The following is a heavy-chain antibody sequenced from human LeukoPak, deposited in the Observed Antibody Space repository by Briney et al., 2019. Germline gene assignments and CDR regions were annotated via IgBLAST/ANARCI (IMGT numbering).Heavy chain of an antibody. D-gene: IGHD3-10*01. Sequence: ASVKVSCKASGYTFTSFCMHWVRQAPGQGLEWVGIINPNSGSTFYAQRFQGRVTMTRDTSTSTVYMELSSLRSEDTAVYYCARALWFGELAYFDYWGQGTLVTVSS. V-gene: IGHV1-46*01. CDR1: GYTFTSFC. J-gene: IGHJ4*02. CDR3: ARALWFGELAYFDY. CDR2: INPNSGST.